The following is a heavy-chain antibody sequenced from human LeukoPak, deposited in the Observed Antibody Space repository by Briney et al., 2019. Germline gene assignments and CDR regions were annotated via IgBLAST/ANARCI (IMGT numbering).Heavy chain of an antibody. CDR3: ARVCLAAQGAFDI. J-gene: IGHJ3*02. CDR2: IYYSGST. Sequence: SETLSLTCTVSGGSISISSYYWGWIRQPPGKGLEWIGYIYYSGSTNYNPSLKSRVTISVDTSKNQFSLKLSSVTAADTAVYYCARVCLAAQGAFDIWGQGTMVTVSS. CDR1: GGSISISSYY. V-gene: IGHV4-61*05. D-gene: IGHD6-6*01.